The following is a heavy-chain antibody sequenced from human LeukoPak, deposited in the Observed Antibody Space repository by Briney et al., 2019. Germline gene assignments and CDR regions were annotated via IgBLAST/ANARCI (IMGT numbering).Heavy chain of an antibody. CDR2: ISAYNGNT. Sequence: ASVEVSCKASGYTFSNYGVSWVRQAPGQGLEWMGWISAYNGNTDYAQKLQGRVTMTTDTSTSTAYMELTSLRSDDTAVYYCARVLVYCSSTSCHDYWGQGTLVTVSS. D-gene: IGHD2-2*01. CDR3: ARVLVYCSSTSCHDY. V-gene: IGHV1-18*01. J-gene: IGHJ4*02. CDR1: GYTFSNYG.